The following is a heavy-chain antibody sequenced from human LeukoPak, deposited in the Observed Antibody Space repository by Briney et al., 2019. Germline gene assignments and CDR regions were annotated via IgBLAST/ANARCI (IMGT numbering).Heavy chain of an antibody. Sequence: GRSLRLSCAASGFTFGDYAMHWVRQAPGKGLEWVSRISWNSGVRGYADSVKGRFTTSRDNAKNSLYLQMNSLRAEDTAFYYCAKDSYSGYDDGYFDYWGQGTLVTVSS. J-gene: IGHJ4*02. CDR2: ISWNSGVR. CDR3: AKDSYSGYDDGYFDY. CDR1: GFTFGDYA. V-gene: IGHV3-9*01. D-gene: IGHD5-12*01.